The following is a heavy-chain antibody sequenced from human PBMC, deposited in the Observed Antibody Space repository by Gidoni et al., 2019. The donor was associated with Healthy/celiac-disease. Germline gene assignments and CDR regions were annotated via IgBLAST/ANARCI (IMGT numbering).Heavy chain of an antibody. CDR2: IGTAGDT. Sequence: EVQLVESGGGLVQPGGSLRLSCAASGFTFSSYDMHWVRQATGKGLEWGSAIGTAGDTYYPGSVKGRFTISRENAKNSLYLQMNSLRAEDTAVYYCARGRGYSGYDSFDYWGQGTLVTVSS. CDR3: ARGRGYSGYDSFDY. D-gene: IGHD5-12*01. CDR1: GFTFSSYD. J-gene: IGHJ4*02. V-gene: IGHV3-13*01.